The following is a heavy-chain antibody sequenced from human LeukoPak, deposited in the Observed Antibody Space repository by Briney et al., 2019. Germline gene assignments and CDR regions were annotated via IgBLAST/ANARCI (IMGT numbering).Heavy chain of an antibody. CDR2: ISAYNGNT. CDR1: GYTFTSYG. Sequence: ASVKVSFKASGYTFTSYGISWVRQAPGQGLEWMGWISAYNGNTNYVQKLQGRVTMTTDTSTSTAYKELRSLRSDDTAVYYCARFLEYGDYWDPSFHYWGQGTLVTVSS. D-gene: IGHD4-17*01. V-gene: IGHV1-18*01. J-gene: IGHJ4*02. CDR3: ARFLEYGDYWDPSFHY.